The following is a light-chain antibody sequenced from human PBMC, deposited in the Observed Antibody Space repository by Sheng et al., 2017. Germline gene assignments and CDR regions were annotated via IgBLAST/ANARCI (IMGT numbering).Light chain of an antibody. CDR2: EVS. CDR3: SSYTTSSTLGV. V-gene: IGLV2-14*01. J-gene: IGLJ3*02. Sequence: QSALTQPPSASGSPGQSVTISCTGSSSDVGGYNYVSWYQQHPDKAPKLIISEVSNRPSGVSSRFSGSKSGNTASLTISGLQAEDEADYYCSSYTTSSTLGVFGGGTKLTVL. CDR1: SSDVGGYNY.